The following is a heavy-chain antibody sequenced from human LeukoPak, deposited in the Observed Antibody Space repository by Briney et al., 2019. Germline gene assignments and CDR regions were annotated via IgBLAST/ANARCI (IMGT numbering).Heavy chain of an antibody. Sequence: SETLSLTCAVYGGSFSGYYWSWIRQPPGKGLEWTGEINHSGSTNYNPSLKSRVTISVDTSKNQFSLKLSSVTAADTAVYYCASQNSGSYSSWGQGTLVTVSS. J-gene: IGHJ5*02. CDR1: GGSFSGYY. V-gene: IGHV4-34*01. D-gene: IGHD1-26*01. CDR2: INHSGST. CDR3: ASQNSGSYSS.